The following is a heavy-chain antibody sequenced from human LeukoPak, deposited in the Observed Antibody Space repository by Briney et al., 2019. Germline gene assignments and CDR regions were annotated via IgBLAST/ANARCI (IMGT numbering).Heavy chain of an antibody. D-gene: IGHD4/OR15-4a*01. CDR1: GFTFSSYS. J-gene: IGHJ4*02. V-gene: IGHV3-21*01. CDR2: ISSSSNYT. Sequence: GGSLRLSCAASGFTFSSYSMNWVRQAPGKGLEWVSSISSSSNYTYYADSVKGRFTISRDNPKNTLSLQMDSLRTEDTALYYCAKGRLDPNLVLHYWGQGTLVTVSS. CDR3: AKGRLDPNLVLHY.